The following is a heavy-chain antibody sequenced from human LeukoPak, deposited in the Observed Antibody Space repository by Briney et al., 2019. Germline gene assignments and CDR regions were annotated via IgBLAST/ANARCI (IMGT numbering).Heavy chain of an antibody. Sequence: GGSLRLSCAASGFTFSSYSMNWVRQAPGKGLEWVSYISSSSSTIYYADSVKGRFTISRDNAKNSLYLQMNSLREEDTAVYSYARKVFPTRILGVITGPFDYWGQGTLVTVSS. CDR1: GFTFSSYS. J-gene: IGHJ4*02. CDR2: ISSSSSTI. CDR3: ARKVFPTRILGVITGPFDY. D-gene: IGHD3-22*01. V-gene: IGHV3-48*02.